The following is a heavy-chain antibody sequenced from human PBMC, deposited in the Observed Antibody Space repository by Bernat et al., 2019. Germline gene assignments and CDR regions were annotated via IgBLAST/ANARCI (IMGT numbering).Heavy chain of an antibody. V-gene: IGHV3-48*01. CDR1: GFTFSSYS. CDR2: ISSSSSTK. J-gene: IGHJ5*02. D-gene: IGHD6-19*01. CDR3: ARTPIAVAVYYNCFDP. Sequence: EVQLVESGGGLVQPGGSLRLSCAASGFTFSSYSMNWVRQAPGKGLEWVSYISSSSSTKYYADSVKGRFTISRDNAKNSLYLQMNSLRAEDTAVYYCARTPIAVAVYYNCFDPWGQGTLVTVSS.